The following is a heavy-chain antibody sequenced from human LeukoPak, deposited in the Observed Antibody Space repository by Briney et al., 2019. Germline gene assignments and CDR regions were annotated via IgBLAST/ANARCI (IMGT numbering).Heavy chain of an antibody. Sequence: ASVKVSCKASGYTFTSYGINWVRQATGQGLEWMGWMNPNSGNTGYAQKFQGRVTMTRNTSISTAYMELSSLRSEDTAVYYCARGPTYYDFWSGYYPYYYYGMDVWGQGTTVTVSS. J-gene: IGHJ6*02. V-gene: IGHV1-8*02. CDR2: MNPNSGNT. D-gene: IGHD3-3*01. CDR1: GYTFTSYG. CDR3: ARGPTYYDFWSGYYPYYYYGMDV.